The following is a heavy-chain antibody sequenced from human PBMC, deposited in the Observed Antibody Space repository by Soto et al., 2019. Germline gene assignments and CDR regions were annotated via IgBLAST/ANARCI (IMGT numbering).Heavy chain of an antibody. D-gene: IGHD2-15*01. J-gene: IGHJ5*02. CDR1: GGSISSGGYY. CDR3: ARGHIVVVVAATRAAHWFDP. CDR2: IYYSGST. Sequence: QVQLQESGPGLVKPSQTLSLTCTVSGGSISSGGYYWSWIRQHPGKGLEWIGYIYYSGSTYYNPSLKSRVTISVDTSKNQFSLKLSSVTAADTAVYYCARGHIVVVVAATRAAHWFDPWGQGTLVTVSS. V-gene: IGHV4-31*03.